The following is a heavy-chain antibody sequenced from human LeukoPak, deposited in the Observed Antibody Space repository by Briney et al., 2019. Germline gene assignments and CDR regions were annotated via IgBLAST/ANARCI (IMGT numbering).Heavy chain of an antibody. V-gene: IGHV3-53*01. Sequence: GGSLRLSCAASGFTVSSNYMSWVRQAPGKGLEWVSVIYSGGSTYYADSVKGRFTISRDNSKNTLYLQMNSLRAEDTAVYYCARDSSDYGGEGVDYWGQGTLVTVSS. D-gene: IGHD4-23*01. J-gene: IGHJ4*02. CDR2: IYSGGST. CDR1: GFTVSSNY. CDR3: ARDSSDYGGEGVDY.